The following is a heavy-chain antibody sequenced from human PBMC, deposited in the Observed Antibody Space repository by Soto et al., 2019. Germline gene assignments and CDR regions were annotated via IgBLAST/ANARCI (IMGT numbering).Heavy chain of an antibody. J-gene: IGHJ3*02. CDR1: GFTFDDYA. D-gene: IGHD2-15*01. V-gene: IGHV3-9*01. Sequence: EVQLVESGGGLVQPGRSLRLSCAASGFTFDDYAMYWVRQAPGKGLEWVSGISWNSGSIGYADSVKGRFTISRDNAKNSLYLQMNSLRAEDTALYYCAKGGEDIVVVVAAFAFDIWGQGTMVTVSS. CDR3: AKGGEDIVVVVAAFAFDI. CDR2: ISWNSGSI.